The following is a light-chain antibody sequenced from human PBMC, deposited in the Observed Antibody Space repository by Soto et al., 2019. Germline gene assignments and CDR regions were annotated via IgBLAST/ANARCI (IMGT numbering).Light chain of an antibody. J-gene: IGLJ2*01. CDR2: EVS. CDR3: TSYTTTKTLA. V-gene: IGLV2-14*01. Sequence: QSALTQPASVSGSPGQSVTISCTGTSSDVGIYKYVSWYQQHPGKAPKLLIYEVSYRPSGVSNRFSGSKSGNTASLTISGLQAEDEADYYCTSYTTTKTLALGGGIKVTVL. CDR1: SSDVGIYKY.